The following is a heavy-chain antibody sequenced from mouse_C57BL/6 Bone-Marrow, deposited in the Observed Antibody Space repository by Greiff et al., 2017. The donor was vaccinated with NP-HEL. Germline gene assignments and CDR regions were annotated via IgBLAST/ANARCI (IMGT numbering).Heavy chain of an antibody. J-gene: IGHJ2*01. CDR3: AREAYYYGSPGYFDY. D-gene: IGHD1-1*01. V-gene: IGHV5-12*01. CDR1: GFTFSDYY. Sequence: EVKLVESGGGLVQPGGSLKLSCAASGFTFSDYYMYWVRQTPEKRLEWVAYISNGGGSTYYPDTVKGRFTISRDNAKNTLYLQMSRLKSEDTAMYYCAREAYYYGSPGYFDYWGQGTTLTVSS. CDR2: ISNGGGST.